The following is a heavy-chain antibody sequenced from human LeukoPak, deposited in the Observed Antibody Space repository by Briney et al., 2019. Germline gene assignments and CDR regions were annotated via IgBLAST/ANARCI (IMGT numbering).Heavy chain of an antibody. J-gene: IGHJ4*02. Sequence: PSETLSLTCTVSGGSISSYYWSWIRQPAGKGLEWIGRIYTSGSTNYNPSLKSRVTMSVDTSKNQFSLKLSSVTAADTAVYYCARAGGYYDFWSGYYTGIHFDYWGQGTLVTVSS. CDR1: GGSISSYY. CDR2: IYTSGST. V-gene: IGHV4-4*07. CDR3: ARAGGYYDFWSGYYTGIHFDY. D-gene: IGHD3-3*01.